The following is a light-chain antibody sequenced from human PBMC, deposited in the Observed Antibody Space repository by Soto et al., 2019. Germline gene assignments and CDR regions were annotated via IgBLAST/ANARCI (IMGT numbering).Light chain of an antibody. Sequence: EIVLTQSPGTLSLSPGERATLSCRASQSVTSRKLAWYQQKPGQAPRLLIYGASRRATGIPDRFSGSGSGTDFTLTISSLQPEDFATYYCQQLNSYLFGQGTRLEIK. CDR2: GAS. J-gene: IGKJ5*01. CDR3: QQLNSYL. V-gene: IGKV3-20*01. CDR1: QSVTSRK.